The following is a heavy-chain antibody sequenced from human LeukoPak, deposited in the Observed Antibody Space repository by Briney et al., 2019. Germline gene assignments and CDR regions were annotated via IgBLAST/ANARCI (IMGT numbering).Heavy chain of an antibody. D-gene: IGHD1-1*01. Sequence: ASVKVSCKASGYTFTGYYMNWVRQAPGQGLEWMGWINPNSGGTNYAQKFQGWVTMTRDTSISTAYMELSRLRSDDTAVYYCARGRARELDTYVGFSGFDPWGQGTLVTVSS. J-gene: IGHJ5*02. CDR1: GYTFTGYY. V-gene: IGHV1-2*04. CDR2: INPNSGGT. CDR3: ARGRARELDTYVGFSGFDP.